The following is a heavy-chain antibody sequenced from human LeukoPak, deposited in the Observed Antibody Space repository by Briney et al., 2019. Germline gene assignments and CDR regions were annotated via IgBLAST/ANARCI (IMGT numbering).Heavy chain of an antibody. V-gene: IGHV4-59*01. J-gene: IGHJ3*02. CDR1: GGSISSYY. CDR3: ARVKEGFDI. D-gene: IGHD4-23*01. CDR2: IYYSGST. Sequence: PSETLSLTCTVSGGSISSYYWSWIRQPPGKGLEWIGYIYYSGSTNYNPSLKSRVTISVDTSKNQFSLKLSSVTAADTVVYYCARVKEGFDIWGQGTMVTVSS.